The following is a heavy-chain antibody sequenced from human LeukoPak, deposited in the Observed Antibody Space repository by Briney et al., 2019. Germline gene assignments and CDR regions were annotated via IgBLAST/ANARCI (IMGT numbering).Heavy chain of an antibody. J-gene: IGHJ6*02. D-gene: IGHD2/OR15-2a*01. CDR2: IYYSGST. Sequence: PSQTLSLTCTVSGGSISSGASYWRCIRQPPGKGLECIGHIYYSGSTYYNPSLKSRVTISLDASKNQFSLKLSSVTAADTAVYYCARAVYDTTSAYAMDVWGQGTTVTVSS. CDR1: GGSISSGASY. V-gene: IGHV4-30-4*01. CDR3: ARAVYDTTSAYAMDV.